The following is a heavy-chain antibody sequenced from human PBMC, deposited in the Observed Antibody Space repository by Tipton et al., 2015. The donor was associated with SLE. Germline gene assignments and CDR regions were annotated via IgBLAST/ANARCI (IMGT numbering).Heavy chain of an antibody. CDR2: IYYSGST. Sequence: TLSLTCTVSGGSVSSGSYYWSWIRQPPGKGLEWIGYIYYSGSTYYNPSLKSRVTISVDTSKNQFSLKLSSVTAADTAVYYCARDNGGYWGQGTLVTVSS. CDR1: GGSVSSGSYY. D-gene: IGHD3-10*01. J-gene: IGHJ4*02. CDR3: ARDNGGY. V-gene: IGHV4-31*03.